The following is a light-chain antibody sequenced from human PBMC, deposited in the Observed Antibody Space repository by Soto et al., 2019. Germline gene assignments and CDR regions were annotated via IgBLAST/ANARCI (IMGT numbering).Light chain of an antibody. CDR2: EGS. CDR1: SSSVGNYNL. J-gene: IGLJ1*01. Sequence: QSVLTQPASVSGSPGQSITISCTGTSSSVGNYNLVSWYQQHPGKAPKLLIYEGSKRPSGVSNRISGSKSGNKASLTISGLQAEYEADYYCCSFARGGTYVFGTGTKLTVL. CDR3: CSFARGGTYV. V-gene: IGLV2-23*01.